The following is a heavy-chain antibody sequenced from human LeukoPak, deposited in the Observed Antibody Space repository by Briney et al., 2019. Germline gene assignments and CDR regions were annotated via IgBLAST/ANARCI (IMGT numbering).Heavy chain of an antibody. V-gene: IGHV3-30-3*01. CDR1: GFTFSSYA. Sequence: PGRSLRLSCAASGFTFSSYAMHWVRQAPGKGLEWVAVISYDGSNKYYADSVKGRFTISRDNSKNTLYLQMNSLRAEDTAVYYCAKAPSQGLYSSGYYFDYWGQGTLVTVSS. J-gene: IGHJ4*02. CDR3: AKAPSQGLYSSGYYFDY. CDR2: ISYDGSNK. D-gene: IGHD3-22*01.